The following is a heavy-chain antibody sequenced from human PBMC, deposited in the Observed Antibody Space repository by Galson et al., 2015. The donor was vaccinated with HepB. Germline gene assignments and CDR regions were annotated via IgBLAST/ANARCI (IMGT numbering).Heavy chain of an antibody. J-gene: IGHJ3*02. CDR2: IWYDGSNK. D-gene: IGHD4-17*01. CDR1: GFTFSSYG. V-gene: IGHV3-33*08. Sequence: SLRLSCAASGFTFSSYGMHWVRQAPGKGLEWVAVIWYDGSNKYYADSVKGRFTISRDNSKNTLYLQMNSLRAEDTAVYYCASWGGAVTTDDAFDIWGQGTMVTVSS. CDR3: ASWGGAVTTDDAFDI.